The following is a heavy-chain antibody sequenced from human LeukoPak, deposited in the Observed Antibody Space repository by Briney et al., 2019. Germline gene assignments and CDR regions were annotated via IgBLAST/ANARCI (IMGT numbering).Heavy chain of an antibody. CDR3: ARHLSGVTGYTYGRGIDY. Sequence: GGSLRLSCAASGFTFSSYGMSWVRQAPGKGLEWVSAISGSGDRTYYADSVKGRFTISRDNAKKSLYLQMNSLRAEDTAVYYCARHLSGVTGYTYGRGIDYWGQGTLVTVSS. CDR2: ISGSGDRT. D-gene: IGHD5-18*01. CDR1: GFTFSSYG. J-gene: IGHJ4*02. V-gene: IGHV3-23*01.